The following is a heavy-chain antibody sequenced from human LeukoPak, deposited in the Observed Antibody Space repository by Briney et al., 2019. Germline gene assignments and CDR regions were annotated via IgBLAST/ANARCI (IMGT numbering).Heavy chain of an antibody. V-gene: IGHV1-2*02. Sequence: ASVKVSCKASGYTFTGYYMHWVRQAPGQGLEWMGWINPNSGGTNYAQKFQGRVTMTRDTSISTAYMVLSRLRSDDTAVYYCAISCSGGSCYSEGNYYMDVWGKGTTVTVSS. J-gene: IGHJ6*03. D-gene: IGHD2-15*01. CDR1: GYTFTGYY. CDR3: AISCSGGSCYSEGNYYMDV. CDR2: INPNSGGT.